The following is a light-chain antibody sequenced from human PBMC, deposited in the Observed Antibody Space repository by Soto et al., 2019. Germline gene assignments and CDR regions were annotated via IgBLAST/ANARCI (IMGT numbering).Light chain of an antibody. CDR3: SSYTSSSTPVV. J-gene: IGLJ2*01. CDR1: SSDVGGYNY. Sequence: QSLLTQPASVSGSPGQSITISCTGTSSDVGGYNYVSWYQHHPGKAPKLMIYEVSNRPSGVSNRFSGSKSGNTASLTISGLQAEDEADYYCSSYTSSSTPVVFGGGTKLTVL. V-gene: IGLV2-14*01. CDR2: EVS.